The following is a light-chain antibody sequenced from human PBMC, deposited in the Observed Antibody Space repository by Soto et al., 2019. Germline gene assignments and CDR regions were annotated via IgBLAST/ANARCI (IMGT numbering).Light chain of an antibody. CDR1: QSISSN. J-gene: IGKJ4*01. V-gene: IGKV3-15*01. CDR2: GAS. CDR3: QQYNNWPLT. Sequence: ETVMTQSPATLSVSPGERATLSCRASQSISSNLAWYQQKNGQAPRILIYGASTRDTGIPARFTGSGSGTECTLTISRLQSEDFEVYYCQQYNNWPLTFGGGTKVDIK.